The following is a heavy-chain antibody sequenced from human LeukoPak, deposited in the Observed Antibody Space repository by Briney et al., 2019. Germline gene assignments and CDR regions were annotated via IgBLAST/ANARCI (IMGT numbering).Heavy chain of an antibody. J-gene: IGHJ4*02. CDR2: ISAYNGNT. CDR1: GYAFTSYG. D-gene: IGHD4-23*01. Sequence: ASVRVSCKASGYAFTSYGISWVRQAPGQGLEWMGWISAYNGNTNYAQKLQGRVTMTTDTSTSTAYMEPRSLRSDDTAVYYCARDATVVTPHYWGQGTLVTVSS. CDR3: ARDATVVTPHY. V-gene: IGHV1-18*01.